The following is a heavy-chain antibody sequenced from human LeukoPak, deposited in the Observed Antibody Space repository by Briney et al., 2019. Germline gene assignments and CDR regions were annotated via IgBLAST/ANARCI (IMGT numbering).Heavy chain of an antibody. V-gene: IGHV3-74*01. CDR1: GFTFSSYW. CDR3: ARRYDFWSGYGYYYYMDV. CDR2: INSDGSST. D-gene: IGHD3-3*01. Sequence: GGSLRLSCAASGFTFSSYWMHWVRQAPGKGLVWVSRINSDGSSTSYADSAKGRFTSSRDNAKNTLYLQMNSLRAEDTAVYYCARRYDFWSGYGYYYYMDVWGKGTTVTVSS. J-gene: IGHJ6*03.